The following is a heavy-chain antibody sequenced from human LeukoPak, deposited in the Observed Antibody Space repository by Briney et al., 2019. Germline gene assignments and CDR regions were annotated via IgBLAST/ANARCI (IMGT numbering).Heavy chain of an antibody. J-gene: IGHJ6*03. Sequence: SVKVSCKASGGTFSSYAISWVRQAPGQGLEWMGGIIPIFGTANYAQKFQGRVTITTDESTSTAYMELSSLRSEDTAVYYCARGIVVVPAAIRGSGDYYYYMDVWGKGTTVTVSS. CDR3: ARGIVVVPAAIRGSGDYYYYMDV. CDR2: IIPIFGTA. CDR1: GGTFSSYA. D-gene: IGHD2-2*02. V-gene: IGHV1-69*05.